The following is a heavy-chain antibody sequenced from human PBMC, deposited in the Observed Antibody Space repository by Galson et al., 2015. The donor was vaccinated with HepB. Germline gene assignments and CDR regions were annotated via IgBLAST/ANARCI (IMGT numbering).Heavy chain of an antibody. CDR1: GFTFSSYA. J-gene: IGHJ4*02. CDR2: ISGSGGST. Sequence: SLRLSCAASGFTFSSYAMSWVRQAPGKGLEWVSAISGSGGSTYYADSVKGRFTISRDNSKNTLYLQMDSLRAEDTAVYYCAKDNIVPRFLEWPALDYWGQGTLVTVSS. CDR3: AKDNIVPRFLEWPALDY. V-gene: IGHV3-23*01. D-gene: IGHD3-3*01.